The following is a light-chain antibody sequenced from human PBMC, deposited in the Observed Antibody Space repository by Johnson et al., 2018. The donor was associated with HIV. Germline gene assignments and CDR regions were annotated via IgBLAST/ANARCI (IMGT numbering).Light chain of an antibody. V-gene: IGLV1-51*01. CDR1: SSNIGNNY. CDR3: GTWDSSLSAGV. Sequence: TQPPSVSAAPGQQVTISCSGSSSNIGNNYVSWYQQLPGTAPKLLIYDNNKRPSGIPDRFSGSKSGTSATLGITGLQTGDEADYYCGTWDSSLSAGVCGTGTKVTVL. J-gene: IGLJ1*01. CDR2: DNN.